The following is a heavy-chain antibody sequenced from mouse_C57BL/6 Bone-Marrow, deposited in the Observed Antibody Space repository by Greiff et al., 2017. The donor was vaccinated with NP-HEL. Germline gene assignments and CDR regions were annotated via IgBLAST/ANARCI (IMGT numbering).Heavy chain of an antibody. J-gene: IGHJ3*01. Sequence: EVKLVESGGDLVKPGGSLKLSCAASGFTFSLYGMSLVRPPPDKRLEWVSPISSGGSYTYYPDSVKGRFTISRDNAKNTLYLQMSSLKSEDTAMYYCARRDYDYDGAWFAYWGQGTLVTVSA. D-gene: IGHD2-4*01. CDR3: ARRDYDYDGAWFAY. CDR2: ISSGGSYT. CDR1: GFTFSLYG. V-gene: IGHV5-6*02.